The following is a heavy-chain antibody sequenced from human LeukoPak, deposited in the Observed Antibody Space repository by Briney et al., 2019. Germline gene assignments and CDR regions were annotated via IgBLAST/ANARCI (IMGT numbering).Heavy chain of an antibody. V-gene: IGHV3-53*01. CDR2: LYSGGAT. CDR1: GFTVKDNF. Sequence: PGGSLRLSCAASGFTVKDNFMSWVRQAPGKGLEWVSVLYSGGATYYADSVKGRFTISRDNSKNTLYLQMNSLRAEDTAVYYCARWRGIAAAIFDYWGQGTLATVSS. CDR3: ARWRGIAAAIFDY. D-gene: IGHD6-13*01. J-gene: IGHJ4*02.